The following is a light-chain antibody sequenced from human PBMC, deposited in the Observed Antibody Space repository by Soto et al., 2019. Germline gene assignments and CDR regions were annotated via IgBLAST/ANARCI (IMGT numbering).Light chain of an antibody. Sequence: DIVLTQSPGTLSLSPGERATLSCRASQSFRKTYLAWYQQKPGQAPRLLIYDASSRATGIPDRFSGSGSGTDFTLTISRLEPEDFAVYYCQQYGSSPGLITFGPGTKVDIK. CDR1: QSFRKTY. CDR3: QQYGSSPGLIT. J-gene: IGKJ3*01. CDR2: DAS. V-gene: IGKV3-20*01.